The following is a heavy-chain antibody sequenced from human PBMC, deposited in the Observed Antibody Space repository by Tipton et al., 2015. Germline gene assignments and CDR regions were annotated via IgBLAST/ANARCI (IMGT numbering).Heavy chain of an antibody. CDR3: ARDRRHSSSSQAFDI. Sequence: LRLSCTVSGASIDPYYWSWIRQPPGRGLEWIGYIYYSGSTNYNPSLKSRVTMSVEMSKNQFSLKLSSVTAADTAVYYCARDRRHSSSSQAFDIWGQGTMVTVSS. D-gene: IGHD6-6*01. V-gene: IGHV4-59*01. CDR1: GASIDPYY. J-gene: IGHJ3*02. CDR2: IYYSGST.